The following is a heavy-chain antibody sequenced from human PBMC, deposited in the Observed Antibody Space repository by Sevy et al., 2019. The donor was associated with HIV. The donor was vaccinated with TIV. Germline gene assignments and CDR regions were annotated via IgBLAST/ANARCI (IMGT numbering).Heavy chain of an antibody. Sequence: GGSLRLSCAASGFSFSTYSMNWVRQAPGKGLEWVSYISTSGSTIYYADSVKGRFTISRDNAKMSLYLQMNSLRDEDTAVYYGATVAAVASTLYYFGFWGQGTLVTVSS. V-gene: IGHV3-48*02. CDR1: GFSFSTYS. D-gene: IGHD6-19*01. CDR3: ATVAAVASTLYYFGF. J-gene: IGHJ4*02. CDR2: ISTSGSTI.